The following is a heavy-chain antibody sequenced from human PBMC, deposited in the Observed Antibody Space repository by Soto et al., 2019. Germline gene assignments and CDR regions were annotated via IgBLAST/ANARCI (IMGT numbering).Heavy chain of an antibody. CDR2: IKDGGCT. Sequence: QVQLQQWGAGLLKPSETLSLNCAVNGGSLSGYYWSWIRQPPGKGLEWIGEIKDGGCTNYSPSLKSRATISSDRSNNQFSLRLNSVTAADTGVYYCARGQEGVVATHWDQGALVTVSS. V-gene: IGHV4-34*01. CDR1: GGSLSGYY. J-gene: IGHJ4*02. CDR3: ARGQEGVVATH. D-gene: IGHD5-12*01.